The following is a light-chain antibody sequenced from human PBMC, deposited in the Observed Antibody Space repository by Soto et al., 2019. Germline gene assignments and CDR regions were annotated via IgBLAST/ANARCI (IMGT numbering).Light chain of an antibody. CDR1: SSDVGGYNY. V-gene: IGLV2-14*01. CDR2: EVS. J-gene: IGLJ1*01. CDR3: CSYAGSYTHV. Sequence: QSVLTQPASVSGSTGQSIAISCTGTSSDVGGYNYVSWYQQHPGKAPKLMIYEVSNRPSGVSNRFSGSKSGNTASLTISGLQAEDEADYFCCSYAGSYTHVFGTGTKVTVL.